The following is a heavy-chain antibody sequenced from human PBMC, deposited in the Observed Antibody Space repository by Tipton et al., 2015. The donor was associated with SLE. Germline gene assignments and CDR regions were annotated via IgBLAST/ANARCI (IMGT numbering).Heavy chain of an antibody. V-gene: IGHV3-30*04. J-gene: IGHJ6*02. CDR1: GFTFSNYA. CDR2: ISYDGSNK. CDR3: ARSLLAQLDYGMDV. Sequence: SLRLSCAASGFTFSNYAIHWVRRAPGKGLEWVAVISYDGSNKYYADSVKGRFTISRDNSKNTLYLQMNSLRPEDTAVYYCARSLLAQLDYGMDVWGQGTTVTVSS. D-gene: IGHD6-6*01.